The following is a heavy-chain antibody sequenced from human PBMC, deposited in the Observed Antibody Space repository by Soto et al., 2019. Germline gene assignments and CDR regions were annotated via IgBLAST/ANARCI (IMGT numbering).Heavy chain of an antibody. CDR3: ARDYYGEYSSSWALYYYYYGMDV. J-gene: IGHJ6*02. D-gene: IGHD6-13*01. Sequence: ASVKVSCKASGYTFINYYMHWVRQAPGQGLEWMGWISAYNGNTNYAQKLQGRVTMTTDTSTSTAYMGLRSLRSDDTAVYYCARDYYGEYSSSWALYYYYYGMDVWGQGTTVTVSS. V-gene: IGHV1-18*01. CDR1: GYTFINYY. CDR2: ISAYNGNT.